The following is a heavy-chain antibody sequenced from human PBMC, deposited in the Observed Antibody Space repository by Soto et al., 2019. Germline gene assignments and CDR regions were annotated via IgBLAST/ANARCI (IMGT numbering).Heavy chain of an antibody. J-gene: IGHJ3*02. CDR1: GFTFSSYA. CDR2: ISSNGGST. Sequence: GGSLRLSCSASGFTFSSYAMHWVRQAPGKGLEYVSAISSNGGSTYYADSVKGRFTISRDNSKNTLYLQMSSLRAEDTAVYYCVKGRITMIVVVIPGAFDIWGQRTMVTVSS. V-gene: IGHV3-64D*06. D-gene: IGHD3-22*01. CDR3: VKGRITMIVVVIPGAFDI.